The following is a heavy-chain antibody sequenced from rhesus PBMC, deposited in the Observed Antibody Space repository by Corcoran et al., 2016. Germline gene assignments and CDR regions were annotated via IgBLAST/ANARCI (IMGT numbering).Heavy chain of an antibody. J-gene: IGHJ2*01. D-gene: IGHD2-21*01. CDR3: ARVWYYWYFDL. V-gene: IGHV4-127*01. Sequence: QVQLQESGPGLVKPSETLSLTCAVSGYSISSGYGWSWIRQPPWKGLVWIGYIGGSSCSTNYNPSLKSRVTISKDTSKNQFSLKLSSVTAADTAVYYCARVWYYWYFDLWGPGTPITISS. CDR1: GYSISSGYG. CDR2: IGGSSCST.